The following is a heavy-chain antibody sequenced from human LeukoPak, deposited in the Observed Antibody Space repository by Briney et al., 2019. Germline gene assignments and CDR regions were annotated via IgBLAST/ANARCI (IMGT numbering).Heavy chain of an antibody. CDR3: ARHMDCTNGVCQGRYYDY. J-gene: IGHJ4*02. Sequence: SETLSLTCTVSGGSISSYYWSWIRQPPGKGPEWIGYIYYSGSTKYNPSLKSRVTISVDTSKNQFSLKLSSVTAADTAVYYCARHMDCTNGVCQGRYYDYWGQGTLVTVSS. V-gene: IGHV4-59*08. CDR1: GGSISSYY. CDR2: IYYSGST. D-gene: IGHD2-8*01.